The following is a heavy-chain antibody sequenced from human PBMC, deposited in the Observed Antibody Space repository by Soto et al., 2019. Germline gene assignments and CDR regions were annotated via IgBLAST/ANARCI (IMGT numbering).Heavy chain of an antibody. Sequence: QVQLVQSGAEVKKPGSSVKVSCKASGGTFSSYAISWVRQAPGQGLEWMGGFIPIFGTANYAQKFQGRVTITADESTSTAYMELSSLRSEDTAVYYCASLYYDILTGYSSDYYYYYGMDVWGQGTTVTVSS. V-gene: IGHV1-69*01. D-gene: IGHD3-9*01. CDR2: FIPIFGTA. CDR3: ASLYYDILTGYSSDYYYYYGMDV. J-gene: IGHJ6*02. CDR1: GGTFSSYA.